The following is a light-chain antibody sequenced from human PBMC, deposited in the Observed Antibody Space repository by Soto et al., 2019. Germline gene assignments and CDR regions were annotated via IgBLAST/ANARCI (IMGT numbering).Light chain of an antibody. CDR3: SSYTSSSIVV. V-gene: IGLV2-14*03. CDR1: SSDVGAYNY. Sequence: QSVLTQPASVSGSPGQSITISCTGTSSDVGAYNYVSWYLQHPGKAPKLMIFDVSNRPSGVSNRFSGSKSGNTASLTISGLQAEDEADYYCSSYTSSSIVVFGGGTKLT. CDR2: DVS. J-gene: IGLJ2*01.